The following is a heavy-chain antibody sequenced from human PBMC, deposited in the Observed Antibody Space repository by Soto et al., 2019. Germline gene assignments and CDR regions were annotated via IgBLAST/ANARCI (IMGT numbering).Heavy chain of an antibody. J-gene: IGHJ2*01. CDR1: GFTFDDYT. CDR3: TRERWDYGDPKWYFDL. CDR2: ISWDGGST. V-gene: IGHV3-43*01. D-gene: IGHD4-17*01. Sequence: GSLRLSCAAAGFTFDDYTMHWVRQAPVKGLEWVSLISWDGGSTYYADSVKGRFTISRDNSKNSLYLQMNSLRTEDTALYYCTRERWDYGDPKWYFDLWGRGTLVTVSS.